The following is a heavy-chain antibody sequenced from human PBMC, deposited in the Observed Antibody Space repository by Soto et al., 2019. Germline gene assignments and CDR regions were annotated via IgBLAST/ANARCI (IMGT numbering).Heavy chain of an antibody. CDR1: GYTFTSYA. J-gene: IGHJ5*02. CDR3: ARDLTDIVVVPAGRNNWFDP. D-gene: IGHD2-2*01. CDR2: INAGNGNT. Sequence: GASVKVSCKASGYTFTSYAMHWVRQAPGQRLEWMGWINAGNGNTKYSQKFQGRVTITRDTSASTAYMELSSLRSEDTAVYYCARDLTDIVVVPAGRNNWFDPWGQGTLVTVSS. V-gene: IGHV1-3*01.